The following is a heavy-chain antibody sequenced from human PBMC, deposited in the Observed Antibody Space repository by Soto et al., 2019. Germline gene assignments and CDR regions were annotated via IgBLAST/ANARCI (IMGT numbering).Heavy chain of an antibody. CDR1: GFTFSSYG. CDR2: ILYDGSNK. V-gene: IGHV3-30*18. D-gene: IGHD6-6*01. J-gene: IGHJ3*02. CDR3: AKPISSSSLFDAFDI. Sequence: GGSLRLSCAASGFTFSSYGMHWVRQAPGKGLEWVAVILYDGSNKYYADSVKGRFTISRDNSKNTLYLQMNSLRAEDTAVYYCAKPISSSSLFDAFDIWGQGTMVTVSS.